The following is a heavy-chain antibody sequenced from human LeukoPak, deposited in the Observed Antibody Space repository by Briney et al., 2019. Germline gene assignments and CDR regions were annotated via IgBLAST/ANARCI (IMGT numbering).Heavy chain of an antibody. CDR2: IWYDGSNK. D-gene: IGHD2-15*01. V-gene: IGHV3-33*08. CDR1: GFTFSTYG. CDR3: ARGGYCSGGSCYTVGYYGMDV. J-gene: IGHJ6*02. Sequence: GGSLRLSCAASGFTFSTYGMHWVRQAPGTGLEWVAVIWYDGSNKYYADSVKGRFTISRDSSKNTLYLQMNSLRAEDTAVYYCARGGYCSGGSCYTVGYYGMDVWGQGTTVTVSS.